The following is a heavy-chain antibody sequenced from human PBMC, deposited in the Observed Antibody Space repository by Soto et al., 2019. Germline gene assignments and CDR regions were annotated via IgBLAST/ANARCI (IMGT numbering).Heavy chain of an antibody. CDR2: IYYSGST. CDR3: ARAGLHDAFDI. J-gene: IGHJ3*02. V-gene: IGHV4-59*01. Sequence: PSETLSLTCTVSGGSISSYYWSWIRQPPGKGLEWIGYIYYSGSTNYNPSLKSRVTISVDTSKNQFSLKLSSVTAADTAVYYCARAGLHDAFDIWGQGTMVTVSS. D-gene: IGHD3-16*01. CDR1: GGSISSYY.